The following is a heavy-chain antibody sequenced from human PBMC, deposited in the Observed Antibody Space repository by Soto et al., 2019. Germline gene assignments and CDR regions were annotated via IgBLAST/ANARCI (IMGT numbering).Heavy chain of an antibody. CDR3: ARHLRFPGNSGWYKWFDP. Sequence: QVQLVQSGAEVKKPGSSVKVSCKASGGTFSSYAISWVRQASGQGLEWMGGIIPIFGTANYAQKFQGRVTITADESTSTAYMELSSLRSEDTAVYYCARHLRFPGNSGWYKWFDPWGQGTLVTVSS. CDR2: IIPIFGTA. CDR1: GGTFSSYA. J-gene: IGHJ5*02. V-gene: IGHV1-69*01. D-gene: IGHD6-19*01.